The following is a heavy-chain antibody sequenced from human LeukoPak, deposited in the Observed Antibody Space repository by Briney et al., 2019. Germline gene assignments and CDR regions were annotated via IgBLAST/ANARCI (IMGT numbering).Heavy chain of an antibody. D-gene: IGHD3-3*01. CDR3: ARGSYDFWSGYYTAVDY. V-gene: IGHV4-61*02. J-gene: IGHJ4*02. CDR1: GGSISSGSYY. Sequence: PSQTLSLTCTVSGGSISSGSYYWSWIRQPAGKGLEWTGRIYTSGSTNYNPSLKSRVTISVDTSKNQFSLKLSSVTAADTAVYYCARGSYDFWSGYYTAVDYWGQGTLVTVSS. CDR2: IYTSGST.